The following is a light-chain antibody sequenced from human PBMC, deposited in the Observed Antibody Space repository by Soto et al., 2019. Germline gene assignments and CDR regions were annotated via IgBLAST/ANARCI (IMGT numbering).Light chain of an antibody. CDR2: YVT. V-gene: IGLV2-11*01. CDR3: CSSAGGFTWV. J-gene: IGLJ3*02. Sequence: QSALTQPRSVSGSSGQSVTISCIGTSSDVVSWYQQHPDKAPKLIIYYVTQRPSGVPDRFSASKSGNTASLTISGLQAEDEADYYCCSSAGGFTWVFGGGTKVTVL. CDR1: SSDV.